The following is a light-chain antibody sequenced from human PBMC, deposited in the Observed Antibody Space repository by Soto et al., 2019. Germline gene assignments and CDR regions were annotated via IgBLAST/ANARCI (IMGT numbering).Light chain of an antibody. CDR3: QQYGSSPLT. V-gene: IGKV3-20*01. J-gene: IGKJ4*01. CDR2: GAS. Sequence: EIVLTQSPCTLSLSPGERATLSYRASQSVSSSYLALYQQKPGQAPRLLIYGASSRATGIPDRFSGSGSGTDFTLTISRLEPEDFAVYYCQQYGSSPLTFGGGTKV. CDR1: QSVSSSY.